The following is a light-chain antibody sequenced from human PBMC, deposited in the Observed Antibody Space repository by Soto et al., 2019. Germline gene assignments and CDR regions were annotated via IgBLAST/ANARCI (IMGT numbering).Light chain of an antibody. V-gene: IGKV3-11*01. Sequence: EIVLTQSPAPVSFSPGERATLSSRPIQSVSSTLAWYQQRPGQAPGLLIYDASTRATGIPARFSGSGSGTDFTLTISSLEPEDFAVYYCQQRSNWPPPYTFGQGTKLEIK. CDR2: DAS. CDR3: QQRSNWPPPYT. CDR1: QSVSST. J-gene: IGKJ2*01.